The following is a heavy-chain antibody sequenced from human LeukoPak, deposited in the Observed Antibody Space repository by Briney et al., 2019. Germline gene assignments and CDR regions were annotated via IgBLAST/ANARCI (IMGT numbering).Heavy chain of an antibody. CDR3: AQDARRRSGWYFFDQ. V-gene: IGHV3-23*01. CDR2: ISDGGSRT. J-gene: IGHJ4*02. D-gene: IGHD6-19*01. CDR1: GLVMSRQG. Sequence: PGGSLRVWFAASGLVMSRQGTGWDRQAPGKGLEWVSAISDGGSRTYYADSVKGRFTISRDNSKNSLHLQMNSLRPEDTAVYYCAQDARRRSGWYFFDQWGRGTLVTVSS.